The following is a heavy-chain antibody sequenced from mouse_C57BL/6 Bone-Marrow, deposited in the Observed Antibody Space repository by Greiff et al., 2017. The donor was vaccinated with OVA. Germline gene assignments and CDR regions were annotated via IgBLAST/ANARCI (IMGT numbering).Heavy chain of an antibody. D-gene: IGHD1-2*01. Sequence: QVQLQQPGAELVKPGASVKLSCKASGYTFTSYWMHWVKPRPGRGLEWIGRIDPKSGGTKYNEKFKSKATLTVDKPSSTAYMQLSSLTSEDSAVYYCYGGPHYYAMDYWGQGTSVTVSS. CDR1: GYTFTSYW. V-gene: IGHV1-72*01. CDR3: YGGPHYYAMDY. CDR2: IDPKSGGT. J-gene: IGHJ4*01.